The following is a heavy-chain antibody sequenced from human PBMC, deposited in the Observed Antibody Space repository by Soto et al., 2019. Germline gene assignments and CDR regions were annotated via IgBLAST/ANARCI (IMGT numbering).Heavy chain of an antibody. D-gene: IGHD2-21*02. V-gene: IGHV3-33*01. Sequence: QVQLVESGGGVVQPGRSLRLSCAASGFTFSSYGMHWVRQAPGKGLEWVAVIWYDGSNKYYADSVKGRFTISRDNSKNTLYLQMNSLRAEDTAVYYCARAGDIVVVTVAYYGMDVWGQGTTVTVSS. J-gene: IGHJ6*02. CDR3: ARAGDIVVVTVAYYGMDV. CDR2: IWYDGSNK. CDR1: GFTFSSYG.